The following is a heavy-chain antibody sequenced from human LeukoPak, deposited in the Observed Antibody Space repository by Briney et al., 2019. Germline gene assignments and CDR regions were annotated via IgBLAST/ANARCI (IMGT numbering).Heavy chain of an antibody. CDR1: GFTFSSYW. J-gene: IGHJ6*02. CDR2: INSDGSST. D-gene: IGHD3-3*01. Sequence: GGSLRLSCAASGFTFSSYWMHWVRQAPGKGLVWVSRINSDGSSTSYADSVKGRFTISRDNAKNTLYLQMNSLRAEDTAVYYCARGTYYDFWSGYHTYYYYGMDVWGQGTTVTVSS. V-gene: IGHV3-74*01. CDR3: ARGTYYDFWSGYHTYYYYGMDV.